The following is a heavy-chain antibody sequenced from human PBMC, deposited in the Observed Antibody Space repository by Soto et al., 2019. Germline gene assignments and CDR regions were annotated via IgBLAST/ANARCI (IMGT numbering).Heavy chain of an antibody. J-gene: IGHJ4*02. CDR1: GFTFSNYW. D-gene: IGHD2-15*01. CDR2: IDSDGSRI. CDR3: VRTSLVVAVATREDF. V-gene: IGHV3-74*01. Sequence: EVQLVESGGGLVQPGESLRLSCAASGFTFSNYWMHWVRQAPGKGLVWVSRIDSDGSRITYAAFVKGRFTIARDNAKNTVYLHMNSLTAEDTAVYYCVRTSLVVAVATREDFWGQGTLVTVSS.